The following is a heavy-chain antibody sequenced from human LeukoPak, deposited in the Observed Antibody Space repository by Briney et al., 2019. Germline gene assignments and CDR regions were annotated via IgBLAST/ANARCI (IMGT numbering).Heavy chain of an antibody. CDR1: GFTFSSYT. Sequence: GSLRLSRAASGFTFSSYTMNWVRQAPGKGLEWVSSISSGSSYIYYADSVKGRFTISRDNAKNSLYLQMHSLRAEDTALYYCARVATGIAAPIDYWGQGTLVTVSS. D-gene: IGHD6-13*01. V-gene: IGHV3-21*01. CDR2: ISSGSSYI. CDR3: ARVATGIAAPIDY. J-gene: IGHJ4*02.